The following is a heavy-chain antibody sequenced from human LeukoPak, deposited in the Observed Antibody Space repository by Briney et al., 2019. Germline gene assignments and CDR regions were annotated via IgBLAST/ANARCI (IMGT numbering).Heavy chain of an antibody. Sequence: GGSLRLSCAASGLTFSDYYMSWIRQAPGKGLEWVSYISSSGSTIYYADSVKGRFTISRDNAKNSLYLQMNSLRAEDTAVYYCARSPMVRGVTLYYFDYWGQGTLVTVSS. J-gene: IGHJ4*02. V-gene: IGHV3-11*01. CDR1: GLTFSDYY. CDR3: ARSPMVRGVTLYYFDY. CDR2: ISSSGSTI. D-gene: IGHD3-10*01.